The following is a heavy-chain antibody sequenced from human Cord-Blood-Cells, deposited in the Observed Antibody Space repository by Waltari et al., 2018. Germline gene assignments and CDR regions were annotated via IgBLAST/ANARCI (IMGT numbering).Heavy chain of an antibody. Sequence: QLQLQESGPGLVKPSETLSLTCTVPGVSVGSRSYYWGWIRQPPGKGLAWIGSIYYSGCTSYTPSLESPVTISVDTSKNPFPLKLSAVTAADTAVYYCAGSIAAASYYLDYWGQGTLVTVSA. CDR2: IYYSGCT. J-gene: IGHJ4*02. CDR3: AGSIAAASYYLDY. D-gene: IGHD6-13*01. CDR1: GVSVGSRSYY. V-gene: IGHV4-39*07.